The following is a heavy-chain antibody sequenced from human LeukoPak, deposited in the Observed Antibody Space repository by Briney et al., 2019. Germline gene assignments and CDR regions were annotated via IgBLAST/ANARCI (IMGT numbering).Heavy chain of an antibody. V-gene: IGHV3-66*01. D-gene: IGHD3-10*01. CDR3: AREGVTMVRGVIITSSYYYYYMDV. J-gene: IGHJ6*03. CDR2: IYSGGST. Sequence: GGSLRLSCAASEFSVGSNYMTWVRQAPGKGLEWVSLIYSGGSTYYADSVKGRFTISGDNSKNTLYLQMNSLRAEDTAVYYCAREGVTMVRGVIITSSYYYYYMDVWGKGTTVTISS. CDR1: EFSVGSNY.